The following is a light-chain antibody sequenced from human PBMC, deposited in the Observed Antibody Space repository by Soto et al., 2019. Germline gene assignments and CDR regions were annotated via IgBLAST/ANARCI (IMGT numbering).Light chain of an antibody. CDR3: QQYGSSPRRT. V-gene: IGKV3-20*01. J-gene: IGKJ4*01. CDR1: QSVSSSY. Sequence: EIVLTQSPGTLSLSAGERATISCRASQSVSSSYFAWYQQKPGQAPSLLIYAASSMATGIPYRFSGSGSGTDFTLTIRRLQPEDFAVYYCQQYGSSPRRTFGGGTKV. CDR2: AAS.